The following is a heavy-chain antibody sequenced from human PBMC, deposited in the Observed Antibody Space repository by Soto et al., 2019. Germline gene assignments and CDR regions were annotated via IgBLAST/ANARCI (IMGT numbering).Heavy chain of an antibody. CDR1: GGSISTYY. J-gene: IGHJ4*02. D-gene: IGHD3-9*01. CDR2: VYSSGSV. Sequence: SETLSLTCTVSGGSISTYYWSWIRQPPGKALELIGYVYSSGSVNYNPFLKSRVTISKDTSKNQFSLKLTSVTAADTAVYYCARGLYYDILTGYYCDYWGQGTLVTVSS. V-gene: IGHV4-59*01. CDR3: ARGLYYDILTGYYCDY.